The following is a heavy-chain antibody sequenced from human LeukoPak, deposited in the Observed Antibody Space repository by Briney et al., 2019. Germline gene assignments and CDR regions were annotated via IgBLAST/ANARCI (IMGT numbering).Heavy chain of an antibody. CDR1: GFTFSSYS. J-gene: IGHJ5*02. V-gene: IGHV3-21*01. D-gene: IGHD3-10*01. CDR3: ARDQNRYYYGSGSPS. Sequence: PGGSLRLSCAASGFTFSSYSMNWVRQAPGKGLEWVSSISSSSSYIYYADSVKGRFTISRDNAKNSLYLQMNSLRAEETAVYYCARDQNRYYYGSGSPSWGQGTLVTVSS. CDR2: ISSSSSYI.